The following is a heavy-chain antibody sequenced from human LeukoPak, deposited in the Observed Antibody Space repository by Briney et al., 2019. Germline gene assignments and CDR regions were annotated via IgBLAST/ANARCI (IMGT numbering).Heavy chain of an antibody. CDR2: ISGYSGDT. D-gene: IGHD6-6*01. CDR1: GYTFTSYG. V-gene: IGHV1-18*01. CDR3: ARNAYGTSSENYFDF. Sequence: ASVKVSCKASGYTFTSYGISWVRLVPGQGLEWMGWISGYSGDTNYAQTFQGRITMTTDTSTGTAYMELRSLKSDDTAVYYCARNAYGTSSENYFDFWGRGTLVTVSS. J-gene: IGHJ4*02.